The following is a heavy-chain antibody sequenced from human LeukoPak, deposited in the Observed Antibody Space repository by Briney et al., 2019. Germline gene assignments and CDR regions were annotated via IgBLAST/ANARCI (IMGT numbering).Heavy chain of an antibody. CDR2: IKSKTDGGTT. V-gene: IGHV3-15*01. CDR1: GFTFSNAW. CDR3: STDVQTANDY. J-gene: IGHJ4*02. Sequence: GGSVRLSCAASGFTFSNAWMSWVRQGPGKGLEWVGRIKSKTDGGTTDYAAPVKGRFSISRDDSKNTLYLQMNSLKSEDTAVYYCSTDVQTANDYWGQGTLVTVSS.